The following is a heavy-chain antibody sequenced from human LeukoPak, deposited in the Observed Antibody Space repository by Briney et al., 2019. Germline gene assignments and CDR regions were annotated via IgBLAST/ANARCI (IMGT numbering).Heavy chain of an antibody. J-gene: IGHJ4*02. Sequence: GGSLRLSCTASGFTFTSYWMTWVRQAPGRELEWVASIKEDGSEKQYVESVRGRFTISRDNAKNSLYLQMSSLTAEDTAVYYCVGNVEFWGQGTLVTVSS. V-gene: IGHV3-7*02. CDR2: IKEDGSEK. CDR3: VGNVEF. CDR1: GFTFTSYW.